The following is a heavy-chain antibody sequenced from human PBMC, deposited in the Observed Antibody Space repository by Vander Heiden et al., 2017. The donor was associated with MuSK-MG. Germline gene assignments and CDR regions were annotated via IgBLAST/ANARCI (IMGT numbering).Heavy chain of an antibody. D-gene: IGHD3-3*01. V-gene: IGHV1-69*12. CDR3: AINFFNRSGYFDF. CDR1: GGSFSSYT. CDR2: IIPFFGPP. J-gene: IGHJ4*02. Sequence: QVQLVQSGAEVKKPGSSVTVSCEASGGSFSSYTINWVRQAPGQGLEWMGGIIPFFGPPNYTQRFQGRLTITADESTTTTFMELSSLRSEDTAVYYCAINFFNRSGYFDFWGQGTLVSVSS.